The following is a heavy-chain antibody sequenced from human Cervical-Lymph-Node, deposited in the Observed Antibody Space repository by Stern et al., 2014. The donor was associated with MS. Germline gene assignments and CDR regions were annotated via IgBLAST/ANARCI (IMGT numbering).Heavy chain of an antibody. Sequence: DQLVESGGGVVQPGRSLRLSCAASGFTFSNYAMHWVRQAPGKGLEWVAFISFDASSSYYTDSVKGRFTISRDNSKRTLYLQMNSLRAEDTAVYYCARVMGSATFFDFWGQGTLVAVSS. V-gene: IGHV3-30-3*01. D-gene: IGHD3-10*01. CDR1: GFTFSNYA. CDR2: ISFDASSS. CDR3: ARVMGSATFFDF. J-gene: IGHJ4*02.